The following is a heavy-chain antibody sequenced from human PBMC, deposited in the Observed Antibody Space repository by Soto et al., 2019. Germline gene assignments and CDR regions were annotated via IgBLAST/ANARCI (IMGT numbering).Heavy chain of an antibody. D-gene: IGHD6-19*01. CDR2: FYSSGSI. CDR3: ARMYSSGSGWFHP. V-gene: IGHV4-31*03. CDR1: GYSISAGGYY. Sequence: SETLSLTCFVSGYSISAGGYYWSWIRHHPGKGLEWIGSFYSSGSIIYNPSLRSRVSISGDTSSNQFSMSLTSVTAADTARYYCARMYSSGSGWFHPWGQGTLVTVSS. J-gene: IGHJ5*02.